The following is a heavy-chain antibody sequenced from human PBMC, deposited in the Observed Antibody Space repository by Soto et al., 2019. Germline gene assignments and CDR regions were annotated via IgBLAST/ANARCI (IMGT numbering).Heavy chain of an antibody. D-gene: IGHD3-22*01. CDR1: GFTFSSYA. J-gene: IGHJ4*02. V-gene: IGHV3-30*09. CDR2: ISYDGSNK. CDR3: ARDGYDSSGYYCDFDY. Sequence: QVQLVESGGGVVQPGRSLRLSCAASGFTFSSYAMHWVRQAPGKGLEWVAVISYDGSNKYYADSVKGRFAISRDNSKNTLYLQMNSLRSEDTALYYCARDGYDSSGYYCDFDYWGQGTLVTVSS.